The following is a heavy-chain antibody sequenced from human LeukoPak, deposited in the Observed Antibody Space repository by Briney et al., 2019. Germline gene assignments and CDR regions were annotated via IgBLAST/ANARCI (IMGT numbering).Heavy chain of an antibody. CDR1: GFIFRNYG. V-gene: IGHV3-23*01. Sequence: GGSLRLSCAASGFIFRNYGMNWVRQAPGKGLEWLSGISPRGGGTYYADSVKGRFTISRDDSKNTLSLQMNSLRVEDTAVYYCGRDLAWGAFDYWGQGTLVTVSS. CDR3: GRDLAWGAFDY. CDR2: ISPRGGGT. D-gene: IGHD7-27*01. J-gene: IGHJ4*02.